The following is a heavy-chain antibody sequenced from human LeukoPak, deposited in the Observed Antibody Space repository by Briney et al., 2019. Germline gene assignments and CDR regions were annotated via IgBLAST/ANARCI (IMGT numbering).Heavy chain of an antibody. CDR1: GDSISSGGSS. CDR3: ARGRRSRVIPFDY. CDR2: IYHSGST. V-gene: IGHV4-30-2*06. D-gene: IGHD3-16*02. Sequence: KPSETLSLTCAVSGDSISSGGSSWNWIRQSAGKGLEWIGYIYHSGSTNYNPSLKSRVTISVDTSKNQFSLKLSSVTAADTAVYYCARGRRSRVIPFDYWGQGTLVTVSS. J-gene: IGHJ4*02.